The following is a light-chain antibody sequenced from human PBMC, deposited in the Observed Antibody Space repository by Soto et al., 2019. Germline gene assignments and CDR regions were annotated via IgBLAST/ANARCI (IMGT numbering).Light chain of an antibody. CDR1: QSVTSTY. V-gene: IGKV3-20*01. CDR2: STS. J-gene: IGKJ1*01. CDR3: QQYGNSRWT. Sequence: EIVLTQSPGTLSVSPGERVTLSCRASQSVTSTYFAWYQRKPGQAPRLLIYSTSNRATGIPARFSGSGSGTDFTLTISRLEPEDFAVYYCQQYGNSRWTFGQGTKVDIK.